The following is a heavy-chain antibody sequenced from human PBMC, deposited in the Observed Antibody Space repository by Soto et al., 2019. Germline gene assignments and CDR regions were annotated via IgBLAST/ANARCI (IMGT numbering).Heavy chain of an antibody. V-gene: IGHV4-30-4*01. J-gene: IGHJ4*02. Sequence: QVQLQESGPGLVKPSQTLSLTCTVSGGSISSGDYYWSWSRQPPGKGLEWIGYIYYSGSTYYNPSLKSRVTISVDTSKNQFSLKLSSVTAADTAVYYCARVPSYDSSGYYIDYWGQGTLVTVSS. D-gene: IGHD3-22*01. CDR2: IYYSGST. CDR3: ARVPSYDSSGYYIDY. CDR1: GGSISSGDYY.